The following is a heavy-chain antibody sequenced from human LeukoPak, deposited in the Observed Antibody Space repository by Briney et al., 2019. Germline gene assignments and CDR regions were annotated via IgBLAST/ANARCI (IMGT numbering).Heavy chain of an antibody. CDR3: ARNWPGNTSYHSGFDP. D-gene: IGHD2-2*01. Sequence: SGTLSLTCAFSGGSISSSNWWSWVRQPPGKGLEWIGEIYHSGSTNYNPSLKSRVTISVNKSKNQFSLKLSSVTAADTAVYYCARNWPGNTSYHSGFDPWGQGTLVTVPS. V-gene: IGHV4-4*02. J-gene: IGHJ5*02. CDR2: IYHSGST. CDR1: GGSISSSNW.